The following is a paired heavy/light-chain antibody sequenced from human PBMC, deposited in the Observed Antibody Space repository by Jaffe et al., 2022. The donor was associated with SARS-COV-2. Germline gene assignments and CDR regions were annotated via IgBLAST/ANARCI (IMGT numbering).Heavy chain of an antibody. Sequence: EVQLVESGGGMVKPGGSLRLSCAASGFSFSDAWMSWVRQAPGKGLQWVGVIKSKADGATSEYAAPVKGRFTISRDDSKNMLYLQMSSLKTEDTAVYYCPTRSGVPPAFDYWGHGILVTVSS. CDR2: IKSKADGATS. V-gene: IGHV3-15*01. D-gene: IGHD3-3*01. CDR1: GFSFSDAW. CDR3: PTRSGVPPAFDY. J-gene: IGHJ4*01.
Light chain of an antibody. CDR3: QHYGTATMYT. CDR2: GAS. V-gene: IGKV3-20*01. J-gene: IGKJ2*01. Sequence: EIVLTQSPDTLSFSPGERATLSCRASQSVSSTHLAWYQQKPGQAPRLLMYGASTRSTGIPDRFSGSGSGTDFTLTISRLEPEDFAVYYCQHYGTATMYTFGQGTKLEIK. CDR1: QSVSSTH.